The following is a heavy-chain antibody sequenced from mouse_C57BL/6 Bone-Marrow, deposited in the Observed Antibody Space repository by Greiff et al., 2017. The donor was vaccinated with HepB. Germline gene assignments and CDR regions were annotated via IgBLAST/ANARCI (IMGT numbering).Heavy chain of an antibody. CDR1: GFTFSSYA. J-gene: IGHJ3*01. CDR3: ARDQNL. Sequence: DVMLVESGGGLVKPGGSLKLSCAASGFTFSSYAMSWVRQTPEKRLEWVATISDGGSYTYYPDNVKGRFTISRDNAKNNLYLQMSHLKSEDTAMYYCARDQNLWGQGTLVTVSA. CDR2: ISDGGSYT. V-gene: IGHV5-4*01.